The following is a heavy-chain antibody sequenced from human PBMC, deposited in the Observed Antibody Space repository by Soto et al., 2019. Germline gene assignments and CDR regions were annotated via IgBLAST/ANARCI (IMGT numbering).Heavy chain of an antibody. CDR2: IYYSGST. J-gene: IGHJ4*02. Sequence: QVQLQESGPGLVKPSETLSLTCTVSGGSISSYYWSWIRQPPGKGLEWIGYIYYSGSTNYNPSLKGTVHTSVDTSKNQCSLKLSSVTAADTAVYYCARQMRICGCDCYSLTYFDYWGQGTLVTVSS. D-gene: IGHD2-21*02. V-gene: IGHV4-59*08. CDR3: ARQMRICGCDCYSLTYFDY. CDR1: GGSISSYY.